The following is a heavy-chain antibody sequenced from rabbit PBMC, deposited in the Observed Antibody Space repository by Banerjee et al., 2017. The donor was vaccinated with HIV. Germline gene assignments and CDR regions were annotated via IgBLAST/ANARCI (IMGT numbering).Heavy chain of an antibody. CDR2: IDGGSSGST. Sequence: QEQLEESGGGLVKPGASLTLTCKASGFDLSSYYDMCWVRQAPGEGLEWIAYIDGGSSGSTYYASWAKGRFTISKTSSTTVTLQMTSLTAADTATYFCARAPYAGYATYGDAAFDLWGQGTLVTVS. CDR1: GFDLSSYYD. J-gene: IGHJ3*01. V-gene: IGHV1S45*01. D-gene: IGHD6-1*01. CDR3: ARAPYAGYATYGDAAFDL.